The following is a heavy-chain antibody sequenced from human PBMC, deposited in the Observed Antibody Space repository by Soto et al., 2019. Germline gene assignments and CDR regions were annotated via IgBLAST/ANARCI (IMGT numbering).Heavy chain of an antibody. CDR3: AKNSAPITMERGFFDN. Sequence: PGGSLRLSCVASGFVSASFGMHWVRQTPAKGLEWVASISYNGKKRYYGDSVTGRFSISRDNLKNTLFLQLNNVKIEDTALYFCAKNSAPITMERGFFDNWGQGALVSVSS. CDR2: ISYNGKKR. V-gene: IGHV3-30*18. J-gene: IGHJ4*02. CDR1: GFVSASFG. D-gene: IGHD3-10*01.